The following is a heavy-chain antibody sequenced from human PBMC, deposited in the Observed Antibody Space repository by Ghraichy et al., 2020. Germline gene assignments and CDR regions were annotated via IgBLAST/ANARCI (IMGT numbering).Heavy chain of an antibody. J-gene: IGHJ6*02. CDR3: ARVLVERGYCSSTSCSDYYGMDV. CDR1: GFTFSSYS. Sequence: GALRLSCAASGFTFSSYSMNWVRQAPGKGLEWVSSISSSSSYIYYADSVKGRFTISRDNAKNSLYLQMNSLRAEDTAVYYCARVLVERGYCSSTSCSDYYGMDVWGQGTTVTVSS. CDR2: ISSSSSYI. D-gene: IGHD2-2*01. V-gene: IGHV3-21*01.